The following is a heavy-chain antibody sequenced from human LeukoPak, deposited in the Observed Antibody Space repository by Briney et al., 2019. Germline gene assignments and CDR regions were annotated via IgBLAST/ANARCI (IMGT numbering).Heavy chain of an antibody. Sequence: SETLSLTCTVSGGSISSGDYYWSWIRQPPGKSLEWIGYIYNSGSTYYNPSLKSRVTISVDTSKNQFSLKLSSVTAADTAVYYCARAPLPDYYDSSGYYFDYWGQGTLVTVSS. J-gene: IGHJ4*02. CDR3: ARAPLPDYYDSSGYYFDY. D-gene: IGHD3-22*01. V-gene: IGHV4-30-4*08. CDR1: GGSISSGDYY. CDR2: IYNSGST.